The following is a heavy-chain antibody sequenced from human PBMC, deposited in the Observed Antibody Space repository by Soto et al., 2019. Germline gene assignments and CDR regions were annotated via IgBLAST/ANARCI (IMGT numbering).Heavy chain of an antibody. CDR1: GFSFSSYG. V-gene: IGHV3-30*03. J-gene: IGHJ4*02. CDR2: VSSDGSKK. CDR3: ATGAYTYGTTAPFDY. Sequence: QVQLVESGGGVAQPGRSLRLSCAASGFSFSSYGIHWVRQAPGKGLEWVAVVSSDGSKKSYADSVKGRFTISRDNSKSTLYLQMNSLRGVDTAVYYCATGAYTYGTTAPFDYWGQGTLVTVSS. D-gene: IGHD5-18*01.